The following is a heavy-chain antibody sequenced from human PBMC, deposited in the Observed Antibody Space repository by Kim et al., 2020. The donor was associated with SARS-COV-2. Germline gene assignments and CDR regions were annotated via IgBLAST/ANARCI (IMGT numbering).Heavy chain of an antibody. D-gene: IGHD5-12*01. Sequence: NYAQKLQGRVTITADESTGTAYMELSSLRSEDTAMYYCANLVRRDGYDDYWGQGTLVTVCS. J-gene: IGHJ4*02. CDR3: ANLVRRDGYDDY. V-gene: IGHV1-69*01.